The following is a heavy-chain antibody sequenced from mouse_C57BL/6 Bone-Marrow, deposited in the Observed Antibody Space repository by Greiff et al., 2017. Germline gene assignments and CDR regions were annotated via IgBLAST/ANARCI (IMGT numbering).Heavy chain of an antibody. D-gene: IGHD1-1*01. CDR1: GYTFTDYY. CDR3: ARIYYYGTGGGFAY. CDR2: IYPGSGNT. V-gene: IGHV1-76*01. J-gene: IGHJ3*01. Sequence: QVQLKESGAELVRPGASVKLSCKASGYTFTDYYINWVKQRPGQGLEWIARIYPGSGNTYYNEKFKGKATLTAEKSSSTAYMQLSSLTSEDSAVYFCARIYYYGTGGGFAYWGQGTLVTVSA.